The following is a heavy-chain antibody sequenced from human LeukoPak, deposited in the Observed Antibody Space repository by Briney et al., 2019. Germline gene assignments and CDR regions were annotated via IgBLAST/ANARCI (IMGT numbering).Heavy chain of an antibody. CDR1: GGSLSSYY. V-gene: IGHV4-59*01. J-gene: IGHJ6*02. D-gene: IGHD3-3*01. Sequence: PSETLSLTCTVSGGSLSSYYWSWIRQPPGKGLEWIGYIYYSGSTNYNPSLKSRVTISVDTSKNQFSLKLSSVTAADTAVYYCARGTYDSRDYYGMDVWGQGTTVTVSS. CDR2: IYYSGST. CDR3: ARGTYDSRDYYGMDV.